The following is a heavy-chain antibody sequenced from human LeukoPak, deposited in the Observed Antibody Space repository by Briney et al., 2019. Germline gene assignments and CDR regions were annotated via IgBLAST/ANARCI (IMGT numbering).Heavy chain of an antibody. D-gene: IGHD2-2*01. CDR3: ARGRDILVVPAPNWFDP. V-gene: IGHV4-34*01. J-gene: IGHJ5*02. CDR2: INHSGST. Sequence: PSKTLSHTCAIYGGSSSGYYWSWIRQPPGKGLEWIGEINHSGSTNYNPSLKSRVTISVDTSKNQFSLKLSSVTTADTAVYYCARGRDILVVPAPNWFDPWGQGTLVTVSS. CDR1: GGSSSGYY.